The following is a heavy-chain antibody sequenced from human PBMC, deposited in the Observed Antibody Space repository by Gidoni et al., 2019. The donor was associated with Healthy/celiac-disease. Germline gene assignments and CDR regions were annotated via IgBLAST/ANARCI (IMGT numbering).Heavy chain of an antibody. J-gene: IGHJ4*02. CDR1: GFTFSNAW. D-gene: IGHD3-22*01. CDR3: TTAYSPWYNWNDYYDSSGYRT. CDR2: IKSKTDGGTT. V-gene: IGHV3-15*01. Sequence: EVQLVESGGGLVKPGGSLRLSCAASGFTFSNAWMSWVRQAPGTGLDWVGRIKSKTDGGTTDYAAPVKGIFTISRDDSKNTLYLQMNSLKTEDTAVYYCTTAYSPWYNWNDYYDSSGYRTWGQGTLVTVSS.